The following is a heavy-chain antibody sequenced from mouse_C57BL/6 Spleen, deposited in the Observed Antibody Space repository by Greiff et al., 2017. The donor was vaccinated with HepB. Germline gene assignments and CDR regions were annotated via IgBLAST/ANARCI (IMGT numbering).Heavy chain of an antibody. Sequence: QVQLQQSGAELVKPGASVKMSCKASGYTFTSYWITWVKQRPGQGLEWIGDIYPGSGSTNYNEKFKSKATLTVDTSSSTAYMQLSSLTSEDSAVYYCARWVEYYGRGYWGQGTTLTVSS. D-gene: IGHD1-1*01. CDR2: IYPGSGST. CDR3: ARWVEYYGRGY. J-gene: IGHJ2*01. CDR1: GYTFTSYW. V-gene: IGHV1-55*01.